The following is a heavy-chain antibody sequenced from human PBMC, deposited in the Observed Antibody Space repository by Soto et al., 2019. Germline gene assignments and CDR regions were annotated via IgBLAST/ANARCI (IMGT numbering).Heavy chain of an antibody. CDR2: ISPKSGGT. Sequence: QVQLVQSGAEVKKPGASVKVSCEASGYTFIDYYMHWVRQAPGQGFEWMGRISPKSGGTNYAQKFQGRATMTWDTSLNTAYMELNSLMSEDTAVYYCARPPGYISDWYYFDLWGQGTLVTVSS. D-gene: IGHD6-19*01. CDR1: GYTFIDYY. V-gene: IGHV1-2*02. CDR3: ARPPGYISDWYYFDL. J-gene: IGHJ4*02.